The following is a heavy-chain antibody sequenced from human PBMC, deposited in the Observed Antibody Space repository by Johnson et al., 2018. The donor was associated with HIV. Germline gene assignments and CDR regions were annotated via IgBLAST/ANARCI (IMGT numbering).Heavy chain of an antibody. Sequence: VQLEESGGGLVQPGGSLRLSCAASGITVSSNYMSWVRQAPGKGLEWVSVIFSDGNTYNADSVKGRFTISRDNYKNMLYLQLNSLRAEDTAVYYCAKELALYSSGYGGDAFDIWGQGTMVTVSS. D-gene: IGHD6-19*01. J-gene: IGHJ3*02. CDR2: IFSDGNT. CDR1: GITVSSNY. CDR3: AKELALYSSGYGGDAFDI. V-gene: IGHV3-66*02.